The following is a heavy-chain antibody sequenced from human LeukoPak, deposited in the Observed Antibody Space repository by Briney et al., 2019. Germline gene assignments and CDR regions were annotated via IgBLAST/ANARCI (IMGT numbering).Heavy chain of an antibody. CDR2: INHSGST. CDR1: GGSFSGYY. CDR3: ARPLYCSSTSCPLDY. V-gene: IGHV4-34*01. Sequence: PSETLSLTCAVYGGSFSGYYWSWIRQPPGKGLEWIGEINHSGSTNYNPSLKSRVTISVDTSKNQFSLKLNSVTAADTAVYYCARPLYCSSTSCPLDYWGQGTLVTVSS. J-gene: IGHJ4*02. D-gene: IGHD2-2*01.